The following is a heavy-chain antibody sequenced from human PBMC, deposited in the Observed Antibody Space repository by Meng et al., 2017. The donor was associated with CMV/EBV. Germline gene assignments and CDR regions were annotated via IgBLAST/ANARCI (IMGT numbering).Heavy chain of an antibody. CDR3: AREPTEHIVVVIAILTYGMDV. CDR2: ISYDGSNK. CDR1: GFTFSSYA. Sequence: GGSLRLSCAASGFTFSSYAMHWVRQAPGKGLEWVAVISYDGSNKYYADSVKGRFTISRGNSKNTLYLQMNSLRAEDTAVYYCAREPTEHIVVVIAILTYGMDVWGQGTTVTVSS. J-gene: IGHJ6*02. V-gene: IGHV3-30*04. D-gene: IGHD2-21*01.